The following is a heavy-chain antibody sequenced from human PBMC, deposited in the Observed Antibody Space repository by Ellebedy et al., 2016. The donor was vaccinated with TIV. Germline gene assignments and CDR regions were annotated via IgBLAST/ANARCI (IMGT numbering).Heavy chain of an antibody. CDR1: GFTFSDPY. CDR2: ITWNSGSI. D-gene: IGHD4-17*01. Sequence: SLKISXAGSGFTFSDPYIDWVRQAPGKGLEWVSGITWNSGSIAYADSVKGRFTISRDNDKNSLYLQMESVRAEDTAFYYCAKDLGEDYATYYFDNWGQGALVTVSS. V-gene: IGHV3-9*01. CDR3: AKDLGEDYATYYFDN. J-gene: IGHJ4*02.